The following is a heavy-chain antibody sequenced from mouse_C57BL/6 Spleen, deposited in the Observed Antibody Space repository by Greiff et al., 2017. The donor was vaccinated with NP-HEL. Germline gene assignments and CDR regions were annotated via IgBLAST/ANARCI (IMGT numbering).Heavy chain of an antibody. CDR2: IHPNSGST. J-gene: IGHJ4*01. CDR1: GYTFTSYW. D-gene: IGHD1-1*01. CDR3: ARIVAHYYAMDY. Sequence: VQLQQSGAELVKPGASVKLSCKASGYTFTSYWMHWVKQRPGQGLEWIGMIHPNSGSTNYNEKFKSKATLTVDKSSSTAYMQLSSLTSEDSAFYYCARIVAHYYAMDYWGQGTSVTVSS. V-gene: IGHV1-64*01.